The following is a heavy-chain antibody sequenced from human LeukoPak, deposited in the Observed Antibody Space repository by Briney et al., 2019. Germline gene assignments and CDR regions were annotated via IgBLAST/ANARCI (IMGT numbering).Heavy chain of an antibody. D-gene: IGHD6-13*01. CDR2: ISSSSSYI. CDR3: ARDWAIAADIDY. Sequence: GGSLRLSCAASGFTFSGYSMNWVRQAPGKGLEWVSSISSSSSYIYYADSVKGRFTISRDNAKNSLYLQMNSLRAEDTAVYYCARDWAIAADIDYWGQGTLVTVSS. CDR1: GFTFSGYS. V-gene: IGHV3-21*01. J-gene: IGHJ4*02.